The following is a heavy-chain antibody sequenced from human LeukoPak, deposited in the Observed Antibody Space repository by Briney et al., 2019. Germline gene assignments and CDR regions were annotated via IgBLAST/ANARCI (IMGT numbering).Heavy chain of an antibody. CDR1: GFTFSNYA. D-gene: IGHD6-19*01. Sequence: PGGSLRLSCAASGFTFSNYAMSWVRQAPGKGLEWVSIIIGSGGRTHYAGSVKGRFTISRDNSENTLYLQMNSLRADDTAVYYCARNPGYDRGWYYFDYWGQGTLVTVSS. CDR3: ARNPGYDRGWYYFDY. CDR2: IIGSGGRT. J-gene: IGHJ4*02. V-gene: IGHV3-23*01.